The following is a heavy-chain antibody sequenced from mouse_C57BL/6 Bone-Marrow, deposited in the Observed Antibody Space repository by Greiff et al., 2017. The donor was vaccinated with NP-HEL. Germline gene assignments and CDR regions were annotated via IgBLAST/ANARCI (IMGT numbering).Heavy chain of an antibody. V-gene: IGHV1-55*01. CDR2: IYPGSGST. Sequence: QVHVKQSGAELVKPGASVKMSCKASGYTFTSYWITWVKQRPGQGLEWIGDIYPGSGSTNYNEKFKIKATLTVATSSSTASLQLSSLTSEDSAVSDCARDYYCSYYYARDYWGQGTSVTVSA. J-gene: IGHJ4*01. D-gene: IGHD2-1*01. CDR1: GYTFTSYW. CDR3: ARDYYCSYYYARDY.